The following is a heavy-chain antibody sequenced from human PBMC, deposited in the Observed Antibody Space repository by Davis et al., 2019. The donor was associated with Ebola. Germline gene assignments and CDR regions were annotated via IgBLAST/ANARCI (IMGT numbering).Heavy chain of an antibody. CDR2: INAGNGDT. V-gene: IGHV1-3*01. D-gene: IGHD2-2*01. Sequence: AASVKVSCKASGGTFSSYAISWVRQAPGQGLEWMGWINAGNGDTKYSQKFQGRVTITRDTSASTAYMELSSLRSEDTAVYYCARDWCSSATCYAGYYNGMDVWGQGTTVTVSS. J-gene: IGHJ6*02. CDR1: GGTFSSYA. CDR3: ARDWCSSATCYAGYYNGMDV.